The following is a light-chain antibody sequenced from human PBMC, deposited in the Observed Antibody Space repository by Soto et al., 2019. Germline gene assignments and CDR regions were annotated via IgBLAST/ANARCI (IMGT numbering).Light chain of an antibody. V-gene: IGLV2-14*03. J-gene: IGLJ2*01. CDR1: SSDVGGYNY. Sequence: QSALTQPASVSGSPGQSITISCTGTSSDVGGYNYVSWYQQHPGKAPKLMIYDVTDRPSGVSNRFSGSKSGDTASLTISGLQAEDEADYYCGSYTSTSTLVVIGGGTKVTVL. CDR3: GSYTSTSTLVV. CDR2: DVT.